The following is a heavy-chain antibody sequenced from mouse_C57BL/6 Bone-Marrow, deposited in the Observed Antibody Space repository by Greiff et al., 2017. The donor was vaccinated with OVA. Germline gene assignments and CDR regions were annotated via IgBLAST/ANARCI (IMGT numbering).Heavy chain of an antibody. CDR3: ATKSITTGY. CDR1: GYTFTSYW. CDR2: IYPSDSET. Sequence: QVQLQQPGAELVRPGSSVMLSCKASGYTFTSYWMDWVKQRPGQGLEWIGNIYPSDSETHYNQKFKDKATLTVDKSSSTAYMQLSSLTSEDSAVYYCATKSITTGYWGQGTTLTVSS. V-gene: IGHV1-61*01. D-gene: IGHD1-1*01. J-gene: IGHJ2*01.